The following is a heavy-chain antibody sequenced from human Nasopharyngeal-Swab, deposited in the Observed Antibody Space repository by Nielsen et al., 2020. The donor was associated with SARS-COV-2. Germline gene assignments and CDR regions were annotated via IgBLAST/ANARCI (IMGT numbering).Heavy chain of an antibody. CDR2: IWYDGSNK. J-gene: IGHJ6*01. D-gene: IGHD3-3*01. V-gene: IGHV3-33*01. CDR3: ARDSRRITIFGVARVYYGMDV. Sequence: GESLKISCAASGFTFSSYGMHWVRQAPGKGLEWVAVIWYDGSNKYYADSVKGRVTISRDNSKNTLYLQMNSLRAEDTAVYFCARDSRRITIFGVARVYYGMDVWGQGTTVTVSS. CDR1: GFTFSSYG.